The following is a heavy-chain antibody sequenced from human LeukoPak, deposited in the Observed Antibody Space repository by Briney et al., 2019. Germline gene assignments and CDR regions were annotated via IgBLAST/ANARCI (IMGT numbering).Heavy chain of an antibody. Sequence: PSETLSLTCAVYGGSFSGYYWSWIRQPPGKGLEWIGEINHSGSTNYNPSLKSRVTISVDTSKNQFSLKLSSVTAADTAVYYCARDGPGSHLLYYFDYWGQGTLVTVSS. CDR1: GGSFSGYY. D-gene: IGHD3-10*01. CDR2: INHSGST. V-gene: IGHV4-34*01. CDR3: ARDGPGSHLLYYFDY. J-gene: IGHJ4*02.